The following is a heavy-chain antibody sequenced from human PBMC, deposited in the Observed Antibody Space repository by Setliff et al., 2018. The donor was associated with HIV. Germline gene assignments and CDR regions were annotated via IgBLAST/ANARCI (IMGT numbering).Heavy chain of an antibody. CDR2: VYYTGTT. J-gene: IGHJ4*02. V-gene: IGHV4-39*01. Sequence: ETLSLTCTVSGGSISSITHYWGWFRQPPGKGLECIGTVYYTGTTYYNSSLESRVTISVDTSRNQFSLKLYSVTAADTAVYYCARIFGFTTASYARGNDYWGRGTLVTVSS. CDR3: ARIFGFTTASYARGNDY. D-gene: IGHD3-16*01. CDR1: GGSISSITHY.